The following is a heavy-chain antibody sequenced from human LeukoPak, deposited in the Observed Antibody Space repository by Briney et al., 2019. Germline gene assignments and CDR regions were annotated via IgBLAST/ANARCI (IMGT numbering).Heavy chain of an antibody. Sequence: GGSLRLSCAASGFTFSSYGMHWVRQAPGKGLEWVAVISYDGSNKYYADSVKGRFTISRDNSKNTLYLQMNSLRAEDTAVYYCARGSGSEHQLPFDYWGQGTLVTVSS. CDR2: ISYDGSNK. D-gene: IGHD2-2*01. V-gene: IGHV3-30*19. CDR3: ARGSGSEHQLPFDY. J-gene: IGHJ4*02. CDR1: GFTFSSYG.